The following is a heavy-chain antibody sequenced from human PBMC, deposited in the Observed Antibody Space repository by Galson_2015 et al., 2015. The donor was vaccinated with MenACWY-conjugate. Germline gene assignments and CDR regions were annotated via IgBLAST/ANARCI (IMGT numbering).Heavy chain of an antibody. Sequence: SLRLAGGASGFTFSDYWMSWVRQAPGKGLEWVANIKLDGSQKYYVDYVKGRFTISRDNAKNSLYLQLTSLGAEDTAVYYCARRDSFDIWGQGTMVTVSS. CDR1: GFTFSDYW. CDR2: IKLDGSQK. V-gene: IGHV3-7*03. J-gene: IGHJ3*02. CDR3: ARRDSFDI.